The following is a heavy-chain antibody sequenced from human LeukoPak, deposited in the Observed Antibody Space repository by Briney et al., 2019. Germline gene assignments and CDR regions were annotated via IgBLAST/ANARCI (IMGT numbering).Heavy chain of an antibody. CDR3: AREGCSGGTCYVDV. Sequence: SETLSLTCAVSGGSISSGGYSWSWIRQPPGKGLEWIGYIYHSGSTYYNPSLKSRVTISVDTSKNQFSLKLSSVTAADTAVYYCAREGCSGGTCYVDVWGQGTTVTVSS. D-gene: IGHD2-15*01. V-gene: IGHV4-30-2*05. J-gene: IGHJ6*02. CDR1: GGSISSGGYS. CDR2: IYHSGST.